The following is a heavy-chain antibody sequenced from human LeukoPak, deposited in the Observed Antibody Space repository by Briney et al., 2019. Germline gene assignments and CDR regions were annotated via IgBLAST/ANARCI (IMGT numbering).Heavy chain of an antibody. V-gene: IGHV3-21*04. J-gene: IGHJ4*02. CDR2: ISSSSSYI. Sequence: GGSLRLSCAASGFTFSSYSMNWVRQAPGKGLEWVSSISSSSSYIYYADSVKGRFTISRDNAKNSLYLQMNSLRAEDTAVYYCARVWELWTVFDYWGQGTLVTVSS. CDR3: ARVWELWTVFDY. CDR1: GFTFSSYS. D-gene: IGHD1-26*01.